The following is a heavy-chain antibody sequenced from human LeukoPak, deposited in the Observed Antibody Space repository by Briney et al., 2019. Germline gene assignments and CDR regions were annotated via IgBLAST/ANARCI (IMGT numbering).Heavy chain of an antibody. D-gene: IGHD5-24*01. CDR1: GGSISSGGYY. V-gene: IGHV4-31*03. CDR3: ARGQRRDGYHLHH. J-gene: IGHJ1*01. CDR2: IYYSGST. Sequence: SQTLSLTCTVSGGSISSGGYYWSWIRQHPGKGLEWIGYIYYSGSTYCNPSLKSRVTISVDTSKNQFSLKLSSVTAADTAVYYCARGQRRDGYHLHHWGQGTLVTVSS.